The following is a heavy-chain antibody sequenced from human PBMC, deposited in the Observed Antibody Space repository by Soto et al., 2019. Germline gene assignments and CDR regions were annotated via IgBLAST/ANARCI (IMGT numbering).Heavy chain of an antibody. CDR1: GFTFSSYS. CDR3: ASQVDPEYSSSWVEGDAFDI. J-gene: IGHJ3*02. V-gene: IGHV3-21*01. Sequence: EVQLVESGGGLVKPGGSLRLSCAASGFTFSSYSMNWVRQAPGKGLEWVSSISSSSTYIYYADSVKGRFTISRDNAKNSLYLQMNSLRAEDTAVYYCASQVDPEYSSSWVEGDAFDIWGQGTMVTVSS. D-gene: IGHD6-13*01. CDR2: ISSSSTYI.